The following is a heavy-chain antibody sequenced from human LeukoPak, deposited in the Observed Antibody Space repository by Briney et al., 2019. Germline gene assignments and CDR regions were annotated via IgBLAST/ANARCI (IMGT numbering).Heavy chain of an antibody. CDR2: VRYDGSNK. CDR3: AKDYVPAAPAYDAFDI. D-gene: IGHD2-2*01. Sequence: GGSLRLSCAASGFTFSSCWMSWVRQAPGKGLEWVAFVRYDGSNKYYADSVKGRFTISRDNSKNTLYLQMNSLRAEDTAVYYCAKDYVPAAPAYDAFDIWGQGTMVTVSS. CDR1: GFTFSSCW. V-gene: IGHV3-30*02. J-gene: IGHJ3*02.